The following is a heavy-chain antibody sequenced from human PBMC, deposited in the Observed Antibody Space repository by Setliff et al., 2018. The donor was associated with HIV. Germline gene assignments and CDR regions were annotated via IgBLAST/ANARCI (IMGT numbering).Heavy chain of an antibody. D-gene: IGHD4-17*01. J-gene: IGHJ4*02. V-gene: IGHV1-8*02. CDR1: GYTFTTYW. CDR2: MNPNSGNT. Sequence: PGESLKISCKGSGYTFTTYWIAWVRQATGQGLEWMGWMNPNSGNTGYAQKFQGRVTMTRHTSTSTAYMQLSSLRSEDTAVYYCARVIPDYGDYYFDYWGQGTLVTVSS. CDR3: ARVIPDYGDYYFDY.